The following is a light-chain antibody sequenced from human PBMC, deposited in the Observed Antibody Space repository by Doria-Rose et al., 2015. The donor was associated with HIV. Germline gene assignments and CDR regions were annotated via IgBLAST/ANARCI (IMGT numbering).Light chain of an antibody. V-gene: IGLV3-21*02. CDR2: EDS. CDR3: QVWDSVNEHPGV. J-gene: IGLJ2*01. CDR1: NIGSKG. Sequence: LTQPPSVSVAPGQTATLTCGGDNIGSKGVHWYQQKPGQAPVVVVQEDSDRPSGIPERFSGSNSGNTATLTITRVEAGDEADFYCQVWDSVNEHPGVFGGGTKLTVL.